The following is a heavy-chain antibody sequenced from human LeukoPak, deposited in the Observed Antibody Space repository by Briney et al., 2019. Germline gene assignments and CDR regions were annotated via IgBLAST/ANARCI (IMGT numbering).Heavy chain of an antibody. CDR2: IYGSGST. D-gene: IGHD1-1*01. Sequence: PSETLSLTCTVSGGSISSYYWSWIRQPPGKGLEWIGHIYGSGSTNYNPSLKSRVTLSVDTSKNQFSLKLSSVTAADTAVYYCAREGTSGTHLNLFGPWGQGTLVTVSS. CDR3: AREGTSGTHLNLFGP. V-gene: IGHV4-59*01. J-gene: IGHJ5*02. CDR1: GGSISSYY.